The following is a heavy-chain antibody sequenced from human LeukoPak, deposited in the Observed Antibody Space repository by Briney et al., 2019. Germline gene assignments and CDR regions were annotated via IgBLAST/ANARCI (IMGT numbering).Heavy chain of an antibody. J-gene: IGHJ4*02. CDR3: ARDRLGIAAAGTLDY. Sequence: GGFLRLSCAASGFTFSSYGMHWVRQAPGKGLEWVAVVWYDGSNKYYADSVKGRFTISRDNSKNTLYLQMNSQRAEDTAVYYCARDRLGIAAAGTLDYWGQGTLVTVSS. D-gene: IGHD6-13*01. CDR2: VWYDGSNK. V-gene: IGHV3-33*01. CDR1: GFTFSSYG.